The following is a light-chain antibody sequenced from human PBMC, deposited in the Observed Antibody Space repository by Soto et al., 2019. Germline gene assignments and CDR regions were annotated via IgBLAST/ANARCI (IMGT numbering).Light chain of an antibody. J-gene: IGLJ1*01. Sequence: QSALTQPASESGSPGQSITISCTGTSSDVGGYNSVSWYQQHPGKAPKLMIYEVSNRPSGVSNRFSGSKSGNTASLTISGLQAEDEADYYCSSYTTSSTLLYVFGTGTKLTVL. CDR2: EVS. CDR3: SSYTTSSTLLYV. V-gene: IGLV2-14*01. CDR1: SSDVGGYNS.